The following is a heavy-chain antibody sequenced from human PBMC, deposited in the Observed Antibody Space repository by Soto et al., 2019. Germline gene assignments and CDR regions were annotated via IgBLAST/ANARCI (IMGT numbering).Heavy chain of an antibody. V-gene: IGHV4-34*01. CDR1: GGSFSGYQ. J-gene: IGHJ6*03. CDR3: ARGLILWFGELSRRGGYYYYMDV. Sequence: QVQLQQWGAGLLKPSETLSLTCAVYGGSFSGYQWTWIRQTPGKGLEWIGEINDSGNINYNPSLKGRVTILLDTPKKQISLRLSSVTAADSAVYDGARGLILWFGELSRRGGYYYYMDVWGKGTTVTVSS. CDR2: INDSGNI. D-gene: IGHD3-10*01.